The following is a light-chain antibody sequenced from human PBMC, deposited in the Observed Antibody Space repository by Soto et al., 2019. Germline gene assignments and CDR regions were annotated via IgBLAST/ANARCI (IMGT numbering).Light chain of an antibody. CDR2: GSF. Sequence: EIVMPQYPVTLSASPGESATLSCRASQSVDNNVAWYQQKPGQAPRLLIVGSFARATGIPARFSGSGSGSEFTLTISGLQSEDFAVYYCQQYNDRPRITFGQGTRLRL. J-gene: IGKJ5*01. V-gene: IGKV3-15*01. CDR1: QSVDNN. CDR3: QQYNDRPRIT.